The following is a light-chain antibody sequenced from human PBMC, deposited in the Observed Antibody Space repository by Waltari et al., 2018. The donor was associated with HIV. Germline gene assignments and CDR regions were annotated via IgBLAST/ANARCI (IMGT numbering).Light chain of an antibody. V-gene: IGLV1-44*01. CDR2: SND. Sequence: QSVLTQPPSASGTPGQRVTISCSGSRSNIGSKTVNWYQQLPGTPPKLLIYSNDQRPAGVPVRFSGSKSGTSASLAISGLQSEDEAGYYCAAWDVSLNGLVFGGGTKLTVL. CDR3: AAWDVSLNGLV. CDR1: RSNIGSKT. J-gene: IGLJ2*01.